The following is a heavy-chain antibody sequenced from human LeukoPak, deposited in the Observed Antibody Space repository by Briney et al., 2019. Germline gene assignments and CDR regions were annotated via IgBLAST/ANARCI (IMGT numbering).Heavy chain of an antibody. J-gene: IGHJ4*02. D-gene: IGHD6-19*01. CDR2: IYYSGST. V-gene: IGHV4-39*07. CDR1: GGSISSRSYY. Sequence: SGTLSLTCTVSGGSISSRSYYWGWIRQPPGKGLEWIGSIYYSGSTYYNPSLKSRVTISVDTSKNQFSLKLSSVTAADTAVYYCARDRSSGWYFDYWGQGTLVTVPS. CDR3: ARDRSSGWYFDY.